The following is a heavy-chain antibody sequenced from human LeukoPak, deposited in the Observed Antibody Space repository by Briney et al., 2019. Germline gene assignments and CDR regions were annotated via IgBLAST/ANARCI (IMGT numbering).Heavy chain of an antibody. CDR1: GFTFSSYA. J-gene: IGHJ3*02. V-gene: IGHV3-23*01. Sequence: GGSLRLSCAASGFTFSSYAMSWVRQAPGKGLEWVSAISGSGGSTYYADSVKGRFTISRDNSKNTLYLQMNSLRAEDTAVYYCAKETRGSCYSLCAFDIWGQGTMVTVSS. CDR3: AKETRGSCYSLCAFDI. D-gene: IGHD2-15*01. CDR2: ISGSGGST.